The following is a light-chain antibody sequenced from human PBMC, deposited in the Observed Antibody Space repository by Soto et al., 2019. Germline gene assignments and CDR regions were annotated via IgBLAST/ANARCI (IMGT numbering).Light chain of an antibody. CDR3: SSYTSSSSYV. CDR1: SSDVGGYNY. V-gene: IGLV2-14*01. Sequence: QSVLTQPASVSGSPGQSITISCTGTSSDVGGYNYVSWYQQHPGKVPKLMIYDVSNRPSGVSNRFSGSKSGNTASLTISGLQAEDEADYYCSSYTSSSSYVFGTGTKLTVL. CDR2: DVS. J-gene: IGLJ1*01.